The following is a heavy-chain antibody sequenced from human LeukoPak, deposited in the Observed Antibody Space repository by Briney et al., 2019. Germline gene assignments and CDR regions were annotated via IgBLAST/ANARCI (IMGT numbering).Heavy chain of an antibody. V-gene: IGHV1-69*05. D-gene: IGHD1-1*01. J-gene: IGHJ5*02. CDR1: GGTFSSYA. CDR3: ARGGTPVQLERGAWFDP. CDR2: IIPIFGTA. Sequence: VASVKVSCKASGGTFSSYAISWVRQAPGQGLEWMGRIIPIFGTANYAQKFQGRVTITTDESTSTAYMELSSLRSEDTAVYYCARGGTPVQLERGAWFDPWGQGTLVTVSS.